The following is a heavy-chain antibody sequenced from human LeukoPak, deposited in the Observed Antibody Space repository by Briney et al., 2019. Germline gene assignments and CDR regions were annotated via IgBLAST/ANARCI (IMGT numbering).Heavy chain of an antibody. J-gene: IGHJ4*02. CDR1: GYDFTKYA. D-gene: IGHD2-15*01. CDR2: IDAGNGRT. V-gene: IGHV1-3*03. CDR3: ARSWRFCSGDSCYPIDY. Sequence: ASVKVSCKASGYDFTKYAVQWVRQAPGQRLEWMGWIDAGNGRTKYSQDFQGRVTITRDTSASIAYMELSSLRSDDMAVYYCARSWRFCSGDSCYPIDYWGQGTLVTVSS.